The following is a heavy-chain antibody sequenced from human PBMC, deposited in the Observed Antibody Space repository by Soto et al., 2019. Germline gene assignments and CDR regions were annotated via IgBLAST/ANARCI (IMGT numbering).Heavy chain of an antibody. CDR3: ARAVRSRENERFDP. CDR1: GFTFSSCG. Sequence: PGGSLRLSCAASGFTFSSCGMHWVRQAPGKGLEWVAVIWYDGSNKYYADSVKGRFTISRDNSKNTLYLQMNSLRAEDTAVYYCARAVRSRENERFDPWGQGTLVTVSS. J-gene: IGHJ5*02. CDR2: IWYDGSNK. D-gene: IGHD2-2*01. V-gene: IGHV3-33*01.